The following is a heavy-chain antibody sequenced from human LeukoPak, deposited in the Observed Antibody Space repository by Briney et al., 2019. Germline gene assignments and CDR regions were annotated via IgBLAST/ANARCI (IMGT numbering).Heavy chain of an antibody. J-gene: IGHJ3*02. CDR3: ARSPLRITGHDAFDI. D-gene: IGHD3-10*01. CDR1: GGSISSYY. Sequence: SETLSLTCTVSGGSISSYYWSWIRQPPGKGLEWIGYIYYSGSTNYNPSLKSRVTISVDTSKNQFSLKLSSVTAADTAVYYCARSPLRITGHDAFDIWSQGTMVTVSS. CDR2: IYYSGST. V-gene: IGHV4-59*01.